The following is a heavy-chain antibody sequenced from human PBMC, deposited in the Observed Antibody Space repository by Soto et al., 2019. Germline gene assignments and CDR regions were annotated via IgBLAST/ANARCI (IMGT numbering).Heavy chain of an antibody. CDR3: ARRLRYYDFWSGYYDSYYYYGMDV. CDR2: ISSSGSTI. V-gene: IGHV3-48*03. Sequence: GGSLRLSCAASGFTFSSYEMNWVRQAPGKGLEWVSYISSSGSTIYYADSVKGRFTISRDNAKNSLYLQMNSLRAEDTAVYYCARRLRYYDFWSGYYDSYYYYGMDVWGQGTTVTVSS. CDR1: GFTFSSYE. D-gene: IGHD3-3*01. J-gene: IGHJ6*02.